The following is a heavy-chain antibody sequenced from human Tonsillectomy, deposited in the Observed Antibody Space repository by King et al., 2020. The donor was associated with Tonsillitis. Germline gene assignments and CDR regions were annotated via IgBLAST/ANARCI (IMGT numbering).Heavy chain of an antibody. V-gene: IGHV3-23*04. D-gene: IGHD4-17*01. Sequence: VQLVESGGGLVQPGGSLRLSCAASGITFSNYAMTWVRQAPGKGLEWVSATSTSGATTYYADSVRGRFTISRDNSKNTLYLQMNSLRAEDTAVYYCAKHDHGDYYYSMDVWGKGTTVTVSS. J-gene: IGHJ6*03. CDR1: GITFSNYA. CDR2: TSTSGATT. CDR3: AKHDHGDYYYSMDV.